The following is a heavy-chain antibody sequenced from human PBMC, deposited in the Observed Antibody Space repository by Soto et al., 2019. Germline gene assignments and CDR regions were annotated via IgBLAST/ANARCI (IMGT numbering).Heavy chain of an antibody. CDR2: IVVGSGNT. V-gene: IGHV1-58*01. CDR1: GFTFTSSA. Sequence: GASVKVSCKASGFTFTSSAVQWVRQARGQRLEWIGWIVVGSGNTNYAQKFQERVTITRDMSTSTAYMELSSLRSDDTAVYFCARAYHYSSTRGLRYWGQGTQVTFSS. J-gene: IGHJ4*02. CDR3: ARAYHYSSTRGLRY. D-gene: IGHD2-2*01.